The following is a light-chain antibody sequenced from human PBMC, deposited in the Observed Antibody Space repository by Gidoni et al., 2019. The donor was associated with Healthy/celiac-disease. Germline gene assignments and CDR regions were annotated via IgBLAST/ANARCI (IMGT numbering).Light chain of an antibody. J-gene: IGKJ3*01. V-gene: IGKV1-33*01. Sequence: DIQMTQSPSSLSASVGDRVTITCQASQDISNYLNWYQQKPGKAPKLLIYDASNLETVVPSRFSGSGSGTDFTFTISRLQPEDIATYYCQQYDNLPPGITFGPGTKVDIK. CDR3: QQYDNLPPGIT. CDR2: DAS. CDR1: QDISNY.